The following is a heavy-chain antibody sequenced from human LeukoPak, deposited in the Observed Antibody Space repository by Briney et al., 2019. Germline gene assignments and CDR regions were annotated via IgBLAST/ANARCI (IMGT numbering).Heavy chain of an antibody. CDR2: IYTSGST. D-gene: IGHD3-22*01. V-gene: IGHV4-61*02. J-gene: IGHJ5*02. CDR1: GGSISSGSYF. CDR3: AAVWHDSSSRGRNWFDP. Sequence: SETLSLTCTVSGGSISSGSYFWSRIRQPAGKGLEWIGRIYTSGSTNYNPSLKSRVTISVDTSKNQFSLKLSSVTAADTAVYYCAAVWHDSSSRGRNWFDPWGQGTLVTVSS.